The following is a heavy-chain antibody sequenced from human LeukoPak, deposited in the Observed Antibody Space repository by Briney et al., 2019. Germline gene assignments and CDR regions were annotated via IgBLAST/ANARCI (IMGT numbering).Heavy chain of an antibody. J-gene: IGHJ3*02. V-gene: IGHV1-46*01. CDR1: GYTFTSYY. CDR2: INPSGGST. D-gene: IGHD3-10*01. Sequence: GASVKVSCKASGYTFTSYYMHWVRQAPGQGLEWMGIINPSGGSTSYAQKFQGRVTMTRDTSTSTVYMELSSLRSEDTAVYYCARVLRYYYGSGAFDIWGQGTMVTVSS. CDR3: ARVLRYYYGSGAFDI.